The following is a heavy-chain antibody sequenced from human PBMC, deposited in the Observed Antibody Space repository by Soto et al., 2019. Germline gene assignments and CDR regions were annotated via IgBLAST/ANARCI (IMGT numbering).Heavy chain of an antibody. CDR3: AHISYYDILTGAKGDSVDY. CDR2: IYWDDDK. CDR1: GFSLSTSGVG. J-gene: IGHJ4*02. V-gene: IGHV2-5*02. D-gene: IGHD3-9*01. Sequence: QITLKESGPTLVKPTQTLTLTCTFSGFSLSTSGVGVGWIRQPPGKALEWLALIYWDDDKRYSPSLKSRLTSTKDTSKNQGVLTMTNMDPVDTATYCRAHISYYDILTGAKGDSVDYWGQGTLVTVPS.